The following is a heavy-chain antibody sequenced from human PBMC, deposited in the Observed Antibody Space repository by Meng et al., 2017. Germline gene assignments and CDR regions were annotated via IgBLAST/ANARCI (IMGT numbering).Heavy chain of an antibody. V-gene: IGHV3-74*01. Sequence: LVGSGGDLVSWGGSWRLSVKAFVFTFRYYWMNWVSQGPGKGRVWVSRIKPDGTMTVYADSVKGRFTISRDNAKNTLYLQMNSLRSDDTAVYYCARSDWFDPWGQGTLVTVSS. CDR3: ARSDWFDP. CDR1: VFTFRYYW. J-gene: IGHJ5*02. CDR2: IKPDGTMT.